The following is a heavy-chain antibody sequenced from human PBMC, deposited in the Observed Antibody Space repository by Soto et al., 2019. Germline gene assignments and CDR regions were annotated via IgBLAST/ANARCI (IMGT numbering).Heavy chain of an antibody. D-gene: IGHD3-10*01. CDR2: IKSKTDGGTT. V-gene: IGHV3-15*07. CDR1: GFTVSNAW. J-gene: IGHJ4*02. CDR3: TTDPFERFGELTYLDYFDY. Sequence: PGGSLRLSCAASGFTVSNAWMNWVRQAPGKGLEWVGRIKSKTDGGTTDYAAPVKGRFTISRDDSKNTLYLQMNSLKTEDTAAYYCTTDPFERFGELTYLDYFDYWGQGTLVTVSS.